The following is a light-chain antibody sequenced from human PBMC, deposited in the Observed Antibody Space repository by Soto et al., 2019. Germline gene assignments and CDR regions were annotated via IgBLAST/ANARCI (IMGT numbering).Light chain of an antibody. CDR1: QGISSA. V-gene: IGKV1-13*02. CDR2: DAS. J-gene: IGKJ1*01. Sequence: AIPLTRSSSSLSASVGDRGTIXXXASQGISSALAWYQQKPGKAPKXXTYDASSLQSGVPSRFSGSGSGTDFTLTISSLQTDDFATYYCQQYNSFPITFGQGTKVDIK. CDR3: QQYNSFPIT.